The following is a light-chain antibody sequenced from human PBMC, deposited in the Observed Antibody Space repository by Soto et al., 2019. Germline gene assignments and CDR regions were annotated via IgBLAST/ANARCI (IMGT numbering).Light chain of an antibody. CDR3: QQYNSYPLT. CDR2: KAS. Sequence: DIQMTQSPSTLSASVGDRVTITCRASQSISSWLAWYQQKPGKAPKLLMYKASTLESGVPSRFSGSGSGTEFTLTISSLQPDDFTTYYCQQYNSYPLTFGGGTKVEIK. J-gene: IGKJ4*01. V-gene: IGKV1-5*03. CDR1: QSISSW.